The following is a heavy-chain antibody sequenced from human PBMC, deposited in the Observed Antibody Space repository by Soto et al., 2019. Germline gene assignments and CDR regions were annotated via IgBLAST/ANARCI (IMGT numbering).Heavy chain of an antibody. CDR3: AKRASGSYFDY. Sequence: EVQLLESGGGLVQPGGSLRLSCAASGFTFSSYAMNWVRQAPGKGLEWVSVISGSGRSTYYADSVKDRFTISRDNSKNTLYVQMNSLRAEDTAVYYCAKRASGSYFDYWGQGTQVTVSS. V-gene: IGHV3-23*01. J-gene: IGHJ4*02. CDR1: GFTFSSYA. D-gene: IGHD3-10*01. CDR2: ISGSGRST.